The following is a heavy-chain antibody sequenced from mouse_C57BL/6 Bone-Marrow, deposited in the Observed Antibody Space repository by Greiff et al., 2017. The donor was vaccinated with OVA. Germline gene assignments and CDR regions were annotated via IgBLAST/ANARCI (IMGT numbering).Heavy chain of an antibody. CDR1: GFSFNTYA. CDR2: IRSKSNNYAT. Sequence: EVKVEESGGGLVQPKGSLKLSCAASGFSFNTYAMNWVRQAPGKGLEWVARIRSKSNNYATYYADSVKDRFTISRDDSESMLYLQMNNLKTEDTAMYYCVRYYFDYWGQGTTLTVSS. CDR3: VRYYFDY. J-gene: IGHJ2*01. V-gene: IGHV10-1*01.